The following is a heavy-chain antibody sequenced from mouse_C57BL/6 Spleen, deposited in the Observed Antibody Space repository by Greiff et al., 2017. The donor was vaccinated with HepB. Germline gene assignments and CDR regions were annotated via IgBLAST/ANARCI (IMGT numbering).Heavy chain of an antibody. Sequence: QVQLQQSGAELARPGASVKLSCKASGYTFTSYGISWVKQRTGQGLEWIGEIYPRSGNTYYNEKFKGKATLTADKSSSTAYMELRSLTSEDSAVYVCAGDSSGSWFAYWGQGTLVTVSA. CDR2: IYPRSGNT. CDR3: AGDSSGSWFAY. V-gene: IGHV1-81*01. CDR1: GYTFTSYG. J-gene: IGHJ3*01. D-gene: IGHD3-2*02.